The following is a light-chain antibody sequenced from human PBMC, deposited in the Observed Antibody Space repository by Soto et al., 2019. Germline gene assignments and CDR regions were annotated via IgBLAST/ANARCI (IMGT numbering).Light chain of an antibody. Sequence: DIQMTQYPSTLSASVGDRVTITCRASQTIDSWLAWYQQRPGKPPNLLIYKASTLASGVPSRFSGSGSGTEFTLTINSLQPDDFATYYCQHYNSYSGTFGQGTKVAIK. V-gene: IGKV1-5*03. J-gene: IGKJ1*01. CDR1: QTIDSW. CDR3: QHYNSYSGT. CDR2: KAS.